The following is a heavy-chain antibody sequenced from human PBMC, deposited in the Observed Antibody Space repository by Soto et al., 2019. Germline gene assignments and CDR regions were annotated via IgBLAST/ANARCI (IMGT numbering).Heavy chain of an antibody. CDR3: AKEPIAAAGLGYFQH. J-gene: IGHJ1*01. Sequence: GGSLRLSCAASGFTFSSYAMSLVRQATGKGLEWVSAISGSGGSTYYADSVKGRFTISRDNSKNTLYLQMNSLRAEDTAVYYCAKEPIAAAGLGYFQHWGQGTLVTVSS. D-gene: IGHD6-13*01. V-gene: IGHV3-23*01. CDR2: ISGSGGST. CDR1: GFTFSSYA.